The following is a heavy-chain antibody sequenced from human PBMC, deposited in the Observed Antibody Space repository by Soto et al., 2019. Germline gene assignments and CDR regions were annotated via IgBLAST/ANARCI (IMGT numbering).Heavy chain of an antibody. CDR3: ARAVRGSYYDY. CDR2: IYYSGST. J-gene: IGHJ4*02. Sequence: QVQLQESGPGLVKPSQTLSLTCTVSGGSISSGDYYWSWIRQPPGKGLEWIGYIYYSGSTYYNPSLTSRVTRSVDTSKNPFSLKLSSVTAADTAVYYCARAVRGSYYDYWGQGTLVTVSS. CDR1: GGSISSGDYY. V-gene: IGHV4-30-4*01. D-gene: IGHD1-26*01.